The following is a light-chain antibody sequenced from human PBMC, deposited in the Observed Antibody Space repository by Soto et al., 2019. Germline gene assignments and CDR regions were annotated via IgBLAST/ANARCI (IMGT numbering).Light chain of an antibody. J-gene: IGLJ1*01. Sequence: QPVLTQPPSSYASPGESARLTCTFPSAINVGSYNIYWYQQKPGSPPRYLLYYYSDSDKGQGSGVTSRFSGSKDASANTGIFIISVLQSEDEADYYGMIWPGNAGVVGTGTKLTVL. CDR2: YYSDSDK. CDR1: SAINVGSYN. V-gene: IGLV5-37*01. CDR3: MIWPGNAGV.